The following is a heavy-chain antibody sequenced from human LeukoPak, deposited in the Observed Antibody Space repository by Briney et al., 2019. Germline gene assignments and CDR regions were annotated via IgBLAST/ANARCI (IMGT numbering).Heavy chain of an antibody. CDR2: IYSGGST. CDR1: GFTVSSNY. J-gene: IGHJ6*02. D-gene: IGHD6-13*01. CDR3: AREYSSSWGSYGMDV. Sequence: GGSLRLSCAASGFTVSSNYMSWVRQAPGKGLEWVSVIYSGGSTYYADSVKGRFTISRDNSKNTLYLQMNSQRAEDTAVYYCAREYSSSWGSYGMDVWGQGTTVTVSS. V-gene: IGHV3-53*01.